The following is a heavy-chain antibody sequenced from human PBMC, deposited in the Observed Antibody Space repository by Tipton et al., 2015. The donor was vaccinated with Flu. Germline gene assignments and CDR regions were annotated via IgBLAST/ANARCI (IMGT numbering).Heavy chain of an antibody. CDR1: GFTFDDYA. J-gene: IGHJ3*02. V-gene: IGHV3-9*01. Sequence: SLRLSCAASGFTFDDYAMHWVRQAAGKGLEWDSGISWNSGSIGYADSVKGRFTISRDSAKNSLYLQMNSLRAEDTAFYYCAKSMGVDKWADVFDIWGQGTMVTVSS. CDR3: AKSMGVDKWADVFDI. D-gene: IGHD3-16*01. CDR2: ISWNSGSI.